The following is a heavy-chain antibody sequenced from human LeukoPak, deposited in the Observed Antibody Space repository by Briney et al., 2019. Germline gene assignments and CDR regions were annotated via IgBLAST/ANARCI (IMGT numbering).Heavy chain of an antibody. CDR1: GFTFSSYW. CDR3: ARVPYCSSTSCYGIFDY. CDR2: IKQDGSEK. V-gene: IGHV3-7*05. J-gene: IGHJ4*02. Sequence: GGSLRLSCAASGFTFSSYWMSWVRQAPRKGLEWVANIKQDGSEKYYVDSVKGRFTIYRDNAKNSLYLQMNSLRAEDTAVYYCARVPYCSSTSCYGIFDYWGQGTLVTVSS. D-gene: IGHD2-2*01.